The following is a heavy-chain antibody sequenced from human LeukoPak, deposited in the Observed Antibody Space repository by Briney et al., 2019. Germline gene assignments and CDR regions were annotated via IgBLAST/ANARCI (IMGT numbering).Heavy chain of an antibody. Sequence: SGGSLRLSCAASGFTFSDYWMTWVRQAPGKGLEWVSVIYSGGSTYYADSVKGRFTISRDNSKNTLYLQMNSLRAEDTAVYYCARDSPARLVGAKDYWGQGTLVTVSS. J-gene: IGHJ4*02. CDR3: ARDSPARLVGAKDY. D-gene: IGHD1-26*01. CDR2: IYSGGST. V-gene: IGHV3-66*01. CDR1: GFTFSDYW.